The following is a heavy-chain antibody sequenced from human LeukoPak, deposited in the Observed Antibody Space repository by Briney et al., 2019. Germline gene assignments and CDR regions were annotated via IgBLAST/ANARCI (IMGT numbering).Heavy chain of an antibody. CDR1: GYIFTSYG. Sequence: SVKVSCKASGYIFTSYGISWVRQAPGQGLEWMGWISAYNGKTNYAQKLQGRVTMSTDTSTSTAYMELRSLRSDDTAVYYCARDGGYCSGGSCYDPTYGPHWYYYYYYMDVWGKGTTVTVSS. CDR2: ISAYNGKT. CDR3: ARDGGYCSGGSCYDPTYGPHWYYYYYYMDV. D-gene: IGHD2-15*01. J-gene: IGHJ6*03. V-gene: IGHV1-18*01.